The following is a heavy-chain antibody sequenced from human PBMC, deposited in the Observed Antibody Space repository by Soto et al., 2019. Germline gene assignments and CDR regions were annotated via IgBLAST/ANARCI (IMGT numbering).Heavy chain of an antibody. V-gene: IGHV1-18*04. D-gene: IGHD3-22*01. CDR1: GYTFTTYG. J-gene: IGHJ3*01. CDR2: ISVYNGNT. Sequence: GASVKVSCKASGYTFTTYGISWVRQAPGQGLEWMGWISVYNGNTKYAKKFQGRVTMITDTSTNTAYMDLRSLRSDDTAVYYCVRAKILSSHYYEPHAFDLWGQGTMVTVSS. CDR3: VRAKILSSHYYEPHAFDL.